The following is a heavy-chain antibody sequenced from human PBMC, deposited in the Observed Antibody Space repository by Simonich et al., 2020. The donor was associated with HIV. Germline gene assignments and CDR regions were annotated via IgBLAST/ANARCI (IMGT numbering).Heavy chain of an antibody. CDR3: ARDLESNGGVAWVDP. CDR1: GYTFTRSP. V-gene: IGHV1-3*01. Sequence: QVQLVQSGAEVKKPGASVKVSCKASGYTFTRSPMHWVRQAPGQRLEGMGWTKAGEGKTKDANNVQGRVTNSKGHARKTAYMELVSLSIGEPADYDCARDLESNGGVAWVDPWGQGTLVTVSS. D-gene: IGHD2-8*01. CDR2: TKAGEGKT. J-gene: IGHJ5*02.